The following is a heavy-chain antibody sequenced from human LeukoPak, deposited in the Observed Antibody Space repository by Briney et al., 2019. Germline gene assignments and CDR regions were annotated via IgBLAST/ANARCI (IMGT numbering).Heavy chain of an antibody. CDR2: ISDSGSTI. J-gene: IGHJ4*02. CDR1: GFIFSNYE. D-gene: IGHD3-3*01. Sequence: GGSLRLSCAASGFIFSNYEMNWVRQAPGKGLEWVSYISDSGSTIYYADSVKGRFTISRDNAKKSLYLQMNSLRAEDTAVYCCARADFRYYFDYWGQGTLVTVSS. V-gene: IGHV3-48*03. CDR3: ARADFRYYFDY.